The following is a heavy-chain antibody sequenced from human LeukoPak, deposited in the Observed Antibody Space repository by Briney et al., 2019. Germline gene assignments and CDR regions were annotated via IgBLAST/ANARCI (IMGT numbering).Heavy chain of an antibody. J-gene: IGHJ4*01. V-gene: IGHV4-59*01. CDR1: GGSISSYY. CDR2: IYYSGST. CDR3: ARDRNRGDFDY. D-gene: IGHD3-10*01. Sequence: SETLSLTCTVSGGSISSYYWSWIRQPPGKGLEWIGYIYYSGSTNYNPSLKSRVTISVDTSKNQFSLKLSSVTAADTAVYYCARDRNRGDFDYWGHGTLVTVSS.